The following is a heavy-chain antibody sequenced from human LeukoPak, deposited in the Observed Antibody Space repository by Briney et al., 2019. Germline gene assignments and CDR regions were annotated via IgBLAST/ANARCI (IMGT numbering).Heavy chain of an antibody. V-gene: IGHV4-39*01. CDR3: ASTLTYYYGSGSYYIDC. J-gene: IGHJ4*02. Sequence: SETLSLTCTVSGASIRSSSYYWGWIRQPPGRGLEWIGSIFYSGSTYYNPSIKSRVTISVDTSKNQFSLKLRSVAAADTAVYYCASTLTYYYGSGSYYIDCWGQGTLVTVSS. D-gene: IGHD3-10*01. CDR2: IFYSGST. CDR1: GASIRSSSYY.